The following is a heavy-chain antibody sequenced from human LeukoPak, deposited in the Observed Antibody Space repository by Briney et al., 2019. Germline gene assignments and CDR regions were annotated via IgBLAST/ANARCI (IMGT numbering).Heavy chain of an antibody. D-gene: IGHD5-12*01. CDR3: ARGSTYGYSGYFDY. V-gene: IGHV3-30-3*01. Sequence: GRSLRLSCAASGFTFSSYAMHWVRQAPGKGLEWVAVISYDGSNKYYADSVKGRFTISRDNSKNTLYLQMNSLRAEDTAVYYCARGSTYGYSGYFDYWGQGTLVTVSS. J-gene: IGHJ4*02. CDR1: GFTFSSYA. CDR2: ISYDGSNK.